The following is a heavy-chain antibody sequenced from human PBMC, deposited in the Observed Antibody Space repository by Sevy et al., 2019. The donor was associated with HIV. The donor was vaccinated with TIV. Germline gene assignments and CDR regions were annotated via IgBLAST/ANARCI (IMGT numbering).Heavy chain of an antibody. CDR3: AKDSNDRSFDY. D-gene: IGHD3-16*01. CDR2: ISGSGSST. Sequence: GGSLRLSCAASGFTFSSYAMSWVRQAPGNGLEWVSAISGSGSSTYYADSVKGRFTISRDNSKNTLYLQMNSLRAEDTAVYYCAKDSNDRSFDYSGQGTMVTVSS. J-gene: IGHJ4*02. V-gene: IGHV3-23*01. CDR1: GFTFSSYA.